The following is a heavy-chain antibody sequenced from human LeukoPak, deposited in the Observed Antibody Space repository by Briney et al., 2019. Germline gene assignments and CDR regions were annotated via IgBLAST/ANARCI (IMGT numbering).Heavy chain of an antibody. D-gene: IGHD3-22*01. CDR1: GGSISSGSYY. V-gene: IGHV4-61*02. J-gene: IGHJ4*02. CDR3: ARDNPYYYDSSGYYSYFDY. CDR2: IYTSGST. Sequence: SETLSLTCTVSGGSISSGSYYWSWIRQPAGKGLEWIGRIYTSGSTNYNPSLKSRVTISVDTSKNQFSLKLSSATAADTAVYYCARDNPYYYDSSGYYSYFDYWGQGTLVTASS.